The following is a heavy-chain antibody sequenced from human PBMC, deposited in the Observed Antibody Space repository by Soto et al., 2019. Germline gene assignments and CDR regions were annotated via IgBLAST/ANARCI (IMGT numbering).Heavy chain of an antibody. Sequence: PGGSLRLSCAASGFTFSSYWMSWVRQAPGKGLEWVANIKQDGSEKYYVDSVKGRFTISRDNAKNSLYLQMNSLRAEDTAVYYCARDFDTVTRRRYYYYYGMDVWGQGTTVTVSS. CDR1: GFTFSSYW. CDR2: IKQDGSEK. D-gene: IGHD4-17*01. CDR3: ARDFDTVTRRRYYYYYGMDV. V-gene: IGHV3-7*01. J-gene: IGHJ6*02.